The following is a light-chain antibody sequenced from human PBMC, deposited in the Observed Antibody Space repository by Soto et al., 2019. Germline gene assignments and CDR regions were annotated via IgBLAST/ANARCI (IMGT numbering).Light chain of an antibody. CDR2: DAS. Sequence: EIVLTQSPGTLSLSPWEIATLSCRASQSVSSSYLAWYQQKPGQAPRLLIYDASNRATGIPARFSGSGSGTDFTLTISSLEPEDFAVYYCQQRSNWPPTFGQGTRLEIK. CDR1: QSVSSSY. V-gene: IGKV3D-20*02. J-gene: IGKJ5*01. CDR3: QQRSNWPPT.